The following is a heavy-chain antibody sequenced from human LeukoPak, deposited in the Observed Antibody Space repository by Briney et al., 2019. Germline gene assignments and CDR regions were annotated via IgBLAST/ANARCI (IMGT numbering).Heavy chain of an antibody. J-gene: IGHJ5*02. CDR2: ISGSGGST. CDR3: AKDRLAYGDYSNWFDP. CDR1: KFTFSTFS. V-gene: IGHV3-23*01. D-gene: IGHD4-17*01. Sequence: QTGGSLRLSCAASKFTFSTFSMSWVRQAPGKGLEWVSAISGSGGSTYYADSVKGRFTISRDNSKNTLYLQMNSLRAEDTAVYYCAKDRLAYGDYSNWFDPWGQGTLVTVSS.